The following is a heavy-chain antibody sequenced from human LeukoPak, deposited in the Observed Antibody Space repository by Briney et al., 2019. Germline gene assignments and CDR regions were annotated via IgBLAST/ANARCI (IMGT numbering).Heavy chain of an antibody. V-gene: IGHV3-7*05. J-gene: IGHJ4*02. Sequence: GGSLRLSCAASGFTFSHYWMSWVRQAPGKGLEWVANINQDGSEKYFVDSVKGRFTISRDNTKNSLYLQMNSLRAEDTALYYCARDITPPGLFWHSWGQGNLVTVSS. CDR1: GFTFSHYW. D-gene: IGHD6-13*01. CDR2: INQDGSEK. CDR3: ARDITPPGLFWHS.